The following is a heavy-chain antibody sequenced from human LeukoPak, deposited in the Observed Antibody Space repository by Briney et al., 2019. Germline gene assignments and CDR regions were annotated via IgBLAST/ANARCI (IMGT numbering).Heavy chain of an antibody. Sequence: SETLSLTCAVYGGSFSGYYWSWIRQPPGKGLEWIGSIYYSGSTYYNPSLKSRVTISVDTSKNQFSLKLSSVTAADTAVYYCARLYRQLLRYNWFDPWGQGTLVTVSS. V-gene: IGHV4-34*01. J-gene: IGHJ5*02. CDR2: IYYSGST. CDR1: GGSFSGYY. CDR3: ARLYRQLLRYNWFDP. D-gene: IGHD2-2*01.